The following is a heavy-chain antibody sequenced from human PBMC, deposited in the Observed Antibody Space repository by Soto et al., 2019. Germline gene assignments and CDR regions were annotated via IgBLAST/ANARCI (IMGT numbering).Heavy chain of an antibody. J-gene: IGHJ6*02. D-gene: IGHD3-22*01. CDR2: ISSSSSYI. Sequence: PGGSLRLSCAASGFTFSSYSMNWVRQAPGKGLEWVSSISSSSSYIYYADSVKGRFTISRDNAKNSLYLQMNSLRAEDTAVYYCARDIYDSLGEYYYGMDVWGQGTTVTVSS. CDR1: GFTFSSYS. V-gene: IGHV3-21*01. CDR3: ARDIYDSLGEYYYGMDV.